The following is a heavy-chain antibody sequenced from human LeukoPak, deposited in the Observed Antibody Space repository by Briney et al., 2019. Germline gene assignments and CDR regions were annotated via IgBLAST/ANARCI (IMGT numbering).Heavy chain of an antibody. CDR1: RFYFSTYD. CDR2: IDSSASTT. Sequence: GGSLRLSCTASRFYFSTYDMNWVRQVPGKGLEWVSYIDSSASTTYYAGSVQGRFTISRDNAKNSLYLEMRSLRVEDTAFYYCARELGIAVTGFDYWGQGTLVTVSS. J-gene: IGHJ4*02. V-gene: IGHV3-48*03. D-gene: IGHD6-19*01. CDR3: ARELGIAVTGFDY.